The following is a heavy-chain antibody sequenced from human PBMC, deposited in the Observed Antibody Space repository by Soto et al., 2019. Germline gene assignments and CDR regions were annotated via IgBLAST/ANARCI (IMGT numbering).Heavy chain of an antibody. Sequence: GGSLRLSCAASGFTFSSYAMHWVRQAPGKGLEWVAVISYDGSNKYYADSVKGRFTISRDNSKNTLYLQMNSLRAEDTAVYYCARDQWLSYYYYSMDVWGQGTTVTVSS. J-gene: IGHJ6*02. D-gene: IGHD6-19*01. CDR3: ARDQWLSYYYYSMDV. CDR1: GFTFSSYA. V-gene: IGHV3-30-3*01. CDR2: ISYDGSNK.